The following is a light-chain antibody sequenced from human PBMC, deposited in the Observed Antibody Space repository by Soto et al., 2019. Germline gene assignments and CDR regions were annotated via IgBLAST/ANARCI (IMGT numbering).Light chain of an antibody. CDR1: QSVSSY. J-gene: IGKJ4*01. CDR3: QQRSNWPLT. CDR2: DAS. Sequence: EIVLTQSPATLSLSPGERATLSCRASQSVSSYLAWYQQKPGQAPRLLIYDASNRATGIPARFSGSGSVTDVTLTISSLEPEDFAVYYCQQRSNWPLTFGGGTKVEIK. V-gene: IGKV3-11*01.